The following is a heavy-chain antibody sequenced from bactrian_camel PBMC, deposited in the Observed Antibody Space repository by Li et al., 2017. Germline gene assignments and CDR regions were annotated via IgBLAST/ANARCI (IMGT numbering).Heavy chain of an antibody. Sequence: HVQLVESGGGSVELGGSLTLSCTPLGFIFSSHSVAWFRQAPGQKREGVAAIYTCGGTTYYSDSVKGRFTISQDTVKNMVYLQVNSAKAEDTAMYYCAAGWSFGVGTLLRRHYNYWGQGTQVTVS. CDR3: AAGWSFGVGTLLRRHYNY. CDR1: GFIFSSHS. J-gene: IGHJ4*01. CDR2: IYTCGGTT. V-gene: IGHV3S1*01. D-gene: IGHD2*01.